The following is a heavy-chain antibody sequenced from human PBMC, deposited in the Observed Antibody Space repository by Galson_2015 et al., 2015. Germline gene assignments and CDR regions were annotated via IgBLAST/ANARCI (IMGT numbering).Heavy chain of an antibody. V-gene: IGHV4-4*02. D-gene: IGHD4-23*01. CDR1: GGSISSSNW. CDR2: IYHSGST. CDR3: ARVWDFGGYFDY. Sequence: ETLSLTCAVSGGSISSSNWRRWVRQPPGKGLEWLGEIYHSGSTNYNPSLKSRVTISVDKSKNQFSLKMSSVTAADTAMYYCARVWDFGGYFDYWGQGTLVTVSS. J-gene: IGHJ4*02.